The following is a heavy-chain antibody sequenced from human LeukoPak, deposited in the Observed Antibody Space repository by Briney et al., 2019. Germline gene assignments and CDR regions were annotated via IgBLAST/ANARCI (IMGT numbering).Heavy chain of an antibody. CDR2: IYYTEST. CDR3: ARHVGNSYGYSDY. CDR1: GGSVSSSSYS. D-gene: IGHD5-18*01. Sequence: SETLSLTCTVSGGSVSSSSYSWTWLRQPPGKGLDWIGSIYYTESTYYNPSLKSRVTISVDTSKNQFSLKLNSVTAADTAVYYCARHVGNSYGYSDYWGQGTLVTVSS. V-gene: IGHV4-39*01. J-gene: IGHJ4*02.